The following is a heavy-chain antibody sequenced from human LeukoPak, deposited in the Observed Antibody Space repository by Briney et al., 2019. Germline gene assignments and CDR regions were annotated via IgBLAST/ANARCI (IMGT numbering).Heavy chain of an antibody. D-gene: IGHD4-17*01. Sequence: GGSLRLSCAASGFTFSSYGMRWVRQAPGKGLEWVAVISYDGSNKYYADSVKGRFTISRDNSKNTLYLQTNSLRAEDTAVYYCAFLPSYGNSFDYWGQGTLVTVSS. CDR2: ISYDGSNK. V-gene: IGHV3-30*03. CDR3: AFLPSYGNSFDY. J-gene: IGHJ4*02. CDR1: GFTFSSYG.